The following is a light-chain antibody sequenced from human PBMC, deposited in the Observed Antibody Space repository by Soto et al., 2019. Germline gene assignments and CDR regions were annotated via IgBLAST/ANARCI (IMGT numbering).Light chain of an antibody. CDR1: SXDVGSYEF. V-gene: IGLV2-23*01. CDR3: CSYAGSTTFYV. J-gene: IGLJ1*01. Sequence: QSVLTQPASVSGSPGQSITVSCTGTSXDVGSYEFVSWYQQHPGKAPKLIIYEAIKRPSGVSNRFSGTKSGNTASLTISGLQAEDEAEYYCCSYAGSTTFYVLGSGTKVTVL. CDR2: EAI.